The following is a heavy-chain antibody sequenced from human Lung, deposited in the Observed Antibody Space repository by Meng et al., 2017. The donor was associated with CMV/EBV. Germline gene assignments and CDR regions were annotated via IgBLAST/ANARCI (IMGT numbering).Heavy chain of an antibody. D-gene: IGHD6-19*01. Sequence: LXCTVSGGSISSSSYYWGWIRQPPGKGLEWIGSIYYSGSTYYNPSLKSRVTISIDTSKNQFSLKLSSVTAADTAVYYCARPDDSSGWYMPFDYWGQGTXVTVDS. V-gene: IGHV4-39*01. CDR3: ARPDDSSGWYMPFDY. J-gene: IGHJ4*02. CDR2: IYYSGST. CDR1: GGSISSSSYY.